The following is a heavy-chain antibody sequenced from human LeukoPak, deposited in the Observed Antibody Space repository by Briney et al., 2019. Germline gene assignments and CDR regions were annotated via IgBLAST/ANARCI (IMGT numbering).Heavy chain of an antibody. J-gene: IGHJ5*02. CDR2: ISHSGSS. CDR1: GGPFRGFF. V-gene: IGHV4-34*01. D-gene: IGHD4-23*01. Sequence: SETLSLTCAVYGGPFRGFFWSWSPQAPGKGLEWIGEISHSGSSNYNPSLKNRITISVDTSKSPFSLRLTSVTAADTAVYYCARGIFYGGRNQYIWFDLWGQGTLVNVSS. CDR3: ARGIFYGGRNQYIWFDL.